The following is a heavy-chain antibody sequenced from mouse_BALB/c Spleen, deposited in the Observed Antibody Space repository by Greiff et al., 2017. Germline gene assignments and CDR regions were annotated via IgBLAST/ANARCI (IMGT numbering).Heavy chain of an antibody. CDR2: ISSGSSYT. Sequence: EVKLVESGGGLVKPGGSLKLSCAASGFTFSSYTMSWVRQTPEKRLEWVATISSGSSYTYYPDSVKGRFTISRDNAKNTLYLQMSSLKSEDTAMYYCTREGIYYDYGFAYWGQGTLVTVSA. CDR3: TREGIYYDYGFAY. CDR1: GFTFSSYT. J-gene: IGHJ3*01. D-gene: IGHD2-4*01. V-gene: IGHV5-6-4*01.